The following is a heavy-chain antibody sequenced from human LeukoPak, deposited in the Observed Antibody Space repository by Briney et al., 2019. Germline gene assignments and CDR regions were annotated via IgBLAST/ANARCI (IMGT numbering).Heavy chain of an antibody. D-gene: IGHD6-19*01. V-gene: IGHV4-39*01. CDR1: GGSISSSSYY. CDR2: IYYSGST. Sequence: PSETLSLTCTVSGGSISSSSYYWGWIRQPPGKGVVWIGSIYYSGSTYYNPSLKSRVTISVDTSKNQFSLKLSSVTAADTAVYYCASSPGVAGTIWGQGTLVTVSS. J-gene: IGHJ4*02. CDR3: ASSPGVAGTI.